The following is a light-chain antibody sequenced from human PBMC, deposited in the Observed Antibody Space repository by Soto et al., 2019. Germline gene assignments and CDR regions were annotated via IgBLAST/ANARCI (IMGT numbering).Light chain of an antibody. CDR1: QSISTW. CDR2: GAS. J-gene: IGKJ5*01. Sequence: MTQSPSTLSASVGDRVTITCRASQSISTWLAWYQQKPGQAPRLLIYGASTRATGIPARFSGSESGTEFTLTISSLQSEDFAVYYCQQYDNSPITFGQGTRLEIK. CDR3: QQYDNSPIT. V-gene: IGKV3-15*01.